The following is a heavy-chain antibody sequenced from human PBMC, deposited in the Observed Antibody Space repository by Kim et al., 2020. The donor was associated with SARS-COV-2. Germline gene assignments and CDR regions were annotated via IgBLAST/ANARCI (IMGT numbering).Heavy chain of an antibody. J-gene: IGHJ6*02. CDR3: ARTYRGMDV. CDR2: GST. Sequence: GSTNHTPSLKGRVTISVDTSKNQCSLRLSSVTAEDTAVYYCARTYRGMDVWGQGTTVTVSS. V-gene: IGHV4-4*09.